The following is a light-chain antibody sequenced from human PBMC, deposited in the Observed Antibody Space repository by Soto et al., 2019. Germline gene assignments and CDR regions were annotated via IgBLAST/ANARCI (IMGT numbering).Light chain of an antibody. CDR2: DVS. J-gene: IGLJ1*01. V-gene: IGLV2-14*01. CDR1: SSDVGGYNY. CDR3: SSYTSSSTYV. Sequence: QSARTQPVSVSGSPGQSITISCTGTSSDVGGYNYVSWYQQHPGKAPKLMIYDVSNRPSGVSNRFSGSKSGNTASLTISGLQAEDEADYYCSSYTSSSTYVFGTGTKVTVL.